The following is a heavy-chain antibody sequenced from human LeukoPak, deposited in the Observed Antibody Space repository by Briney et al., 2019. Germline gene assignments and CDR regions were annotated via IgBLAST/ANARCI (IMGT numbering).Heavy chain of an antibody. CDR1: GGSISSSSYY. V-gene: IGHV4-39*01. Sequence: SETLSLTCTVSGGSISSSSYYWGWIRQPPGKGLEWIGSIYYSGSTYYNPSLKSRVTISVDTSKNQFSLKLSSVTAADTAVYYCARLLVDSGYDYVGYFDYWGQGTLVTVSS. D-gene: IGHD5-12*01. J-gene: IGHJ4*02. CDR2: IYYSGST. CDR3: ARLLVDSGYDYVGYFDY.